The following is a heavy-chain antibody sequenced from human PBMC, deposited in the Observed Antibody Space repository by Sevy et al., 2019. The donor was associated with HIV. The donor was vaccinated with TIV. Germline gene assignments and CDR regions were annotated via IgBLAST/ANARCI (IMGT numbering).Heavy chain of an antibody. J-gene: IGHJ5*02. D-gene: IGHD2-2*01. Sequence: SETLSLTCAVYGGSFSGYYWNWIRQSPGKGLEWIGEVNHSGSTHYNPSLKSRVTISVDTSKNQFSLRLNSVTAADTAVYYCARAPPVVVVPGAPSWFDPWGQGTLVPVSS. CDR3: ARAPPVVVVPGAPSWFDP. CDR2: VNHSGST. V-gene: IGHV4-34*01. CDR1: GGSFSGYY.